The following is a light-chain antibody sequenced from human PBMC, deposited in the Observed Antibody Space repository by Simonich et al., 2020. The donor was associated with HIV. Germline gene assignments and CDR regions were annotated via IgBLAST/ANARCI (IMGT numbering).Light chain of an antibody. CDR1: QSVLSSSNNKNS. CDR3: QQYYSIPLT. Sequence: DIVMTQSPDSLAVSLGERATINCKSSQSVLSSSNNKNSLVCDQEKPGQPPKLLIYWASTRESGVPDRFSGSGSGTDFTLTISSLQAEDVAVYYWQQYYSIPLTFGGGTKVEIK. V-gene: IGKV4-1*01. J-gene: IGKJ4*01. CDR2: WAS.